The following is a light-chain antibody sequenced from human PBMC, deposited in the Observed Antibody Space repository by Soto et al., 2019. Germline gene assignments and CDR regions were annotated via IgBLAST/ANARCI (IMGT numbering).Light chain of an antibody. J-gene: IGKJ1*01. CDR3: QKYDSAPLWA. CDR1: QSISSW. Sequence: DIQMTQSPSTLSASVGDRVTITCRASQSISSWLAWYQQKPGKAPKLLIYKASSLESGVPSRFSGSGSGTEFTLTISSLQPEDVATYYCQKYDSAPLWAFGQGTKVDIK. CDR2: KAS. V-gene: IGKV1-5*03.